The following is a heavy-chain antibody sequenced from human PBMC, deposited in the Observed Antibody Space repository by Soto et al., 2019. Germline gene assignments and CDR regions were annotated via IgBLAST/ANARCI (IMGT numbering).Heavy chain of an antibody. D-gene: IGHD3-22*01. CDR3: AKLQSYYYDSSGYYPGY. V-gene: IGHV3-23*01. J-gene: IGHJ4*02. CDR2: ISGSGGST. Sequence: GGSLRLSCAASGFTFSSYAMSWVRQAPGKGLEWVSAISGSGGSTYYADSVKGRFTISRDNSKNTLYLQMNSLRAEDTAVYYCAKLQSYYYDSSGYYPGYWGQGTLVTVSS. CDR1: GFTFSSYA.